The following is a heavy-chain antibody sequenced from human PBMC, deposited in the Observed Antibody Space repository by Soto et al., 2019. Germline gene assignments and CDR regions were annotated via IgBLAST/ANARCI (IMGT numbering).Heavy chain of an antibody. CDR2: MNPKSGGT. J-gene: IGHJ4*02. D-gene: IGHD2-8*01. CDR3: ARGAKGMNGY. CDR1: GYTFTSYD. Sequence: QVQLVQSGAEVKSPGASVKVSCKASGYTFTSYDINWVRQATGQGFEWMGWMNPKSGGTRYIQKFQGRVTMTRDPSLSTGYMELSSLTSEDPAVYLCARGAKGMNGYWGQGTLVTVSS. V-gene: IGHV1-8*01.